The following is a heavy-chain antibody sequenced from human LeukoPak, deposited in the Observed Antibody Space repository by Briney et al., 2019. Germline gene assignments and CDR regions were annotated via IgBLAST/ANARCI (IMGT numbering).Heavy chain of an antibody. D-gene: IGHD6-13*01. Sequence: PSQTLSLTCTVSGGSVTSGNYYWNWIRQPAGKGLEWIGRIYTNGGASYNPSLKSRVTISIDASKNQFSLKLSSVTAADTAVYYCARRLAGTEDYWGQGTLVTVSS. CDR1: GGSVTSGNYY. CDR3: ARRLAGTEDY. J-gene: IGHJ4*02. V-gene: IGHV4-61*02. CDR2: IYTNGGA.